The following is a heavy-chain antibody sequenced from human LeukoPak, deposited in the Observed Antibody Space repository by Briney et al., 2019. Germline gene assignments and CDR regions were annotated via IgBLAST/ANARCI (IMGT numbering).Heavy chain of an antibody. CDR1: GSHFTSYW. CDR3: ARGAHSSGWYGCFDY. Sequence: GESLQISCQGSGSHFTSYWIGWVRQVPGKGLEWMGIIYPGDSDTRYSPSFQGQVTISADKSISPGYLQWSSLKAWETAMYYCARGAHSSGWYGCFDYWGQGTLVTVSS. D-gene: IGHD6-19*01. V-gene: IGHV5-51*01. J-gene: IGHJ4*02. CDR2: IYPGDSDT.